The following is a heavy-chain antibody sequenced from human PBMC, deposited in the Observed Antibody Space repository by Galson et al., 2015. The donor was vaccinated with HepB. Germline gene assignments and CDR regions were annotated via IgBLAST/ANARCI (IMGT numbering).Heavy chain of an antibody. Sequence: LSLTCTVSGGSISSGGYYWSWIRQHPGKGLEWIGYIYYSGSTYYNPSLKSRVTVSVDTSKNQFSLKLSSVTAADTAVYYCARGFSIFGVVDGMDVWGQGTTVTVSS. V-gene: IGHV4-31*03. CDR2: IYYSGST. D-gene: IGHD3-3*01. CDR1: GGSISSGGYY. J-gene: IGHJ6*02. CDR3: ARGFSIFGVVDGMDV.